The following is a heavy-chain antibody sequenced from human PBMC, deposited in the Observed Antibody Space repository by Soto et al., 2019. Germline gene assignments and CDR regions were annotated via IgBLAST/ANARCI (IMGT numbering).Heavy chain of an antibody. V-gene: IGHV4-31*03. Sequence: SETLSLTCTVSGDSISGGNYYWTWICQHPGRGLEWIGYIYYTGTTHYSPSLQSRVTMSVDTSKNQISLTLTSLTPADTAVYFCARLYTYGYYHFDHWGQGTLVTVSS. CDR1: GDSISGGNYY. D-gene: IGHD3-22*01. CDR2: IYYTGTT. CDR3: ARLYTYGYYHFDH. J-gene: IGHJ4*02.